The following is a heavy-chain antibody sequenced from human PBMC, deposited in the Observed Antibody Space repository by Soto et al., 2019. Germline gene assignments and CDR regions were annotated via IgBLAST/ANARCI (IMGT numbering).Heavy chain of an antibody. D-gene: IGHD3-10*01. Sequence: QVQLQESGPGLVKPSQTLSLTCTVSGGSISSGDYYWSWIRQPPGKGLEWIGNIYYRGSTYCNPSLKSRVTISVDTSKNQFSLKLSSVTAADTAVYYCARDDGGYLSLDYWGQGTLVTVSS. CDR3: ARDDGGYLSLDY. CDR2: IYYRGST. CDR1: GGSISSGDYY. V-gene: IGHV4-30-4*01. J-gene: IGHJ4*02.